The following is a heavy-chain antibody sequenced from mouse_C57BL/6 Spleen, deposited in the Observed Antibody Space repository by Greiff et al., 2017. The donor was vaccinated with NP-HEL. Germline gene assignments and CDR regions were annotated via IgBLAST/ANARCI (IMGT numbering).Heavy chain of an antibody. Sequence: EVKVEESGPGLVKPSQSLSLTCTVTGYSITSGYGWNWIRQFPGTKLEWMGYISYSGSTNYNPSLKSRISITRDTSKNQFFLQLNSVTTEDTATYYCARTARIKYWGQGTTLTVSS. CDR2: ISYSGST. J-gene: IGHJ2*01. V-gene: IGHV3-2*02. CDR1: GYSITSGYG. D-gene: IGHD1-2*01. CDR3: ARTARIKY.